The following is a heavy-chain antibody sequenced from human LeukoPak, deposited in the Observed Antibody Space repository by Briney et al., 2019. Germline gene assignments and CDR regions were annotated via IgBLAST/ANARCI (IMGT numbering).Heavy chain of an antibody. Sequence: PSETLSLTCTVSGGSISSYYWSWIRQPQGKGLEWIGYIYYSGSTNYNPSLKSRVTISVDTSKNQFSLKLSSVTAADTAVYYCARAVSGRFDYWGQGTLVTVSS. CDR2: IYYSGST. J-gene: IGHJ4*02. D-gene: IGHD6-19*01. CDR1: GGSISSYY. CDR3: ARAVSGRFDY. V-gene: IGHV4-59*01.